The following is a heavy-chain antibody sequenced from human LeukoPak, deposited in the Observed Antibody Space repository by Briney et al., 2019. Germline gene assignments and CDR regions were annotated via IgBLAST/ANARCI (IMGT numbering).Heavy chain of an antibody. CDR3: SGRDSSRNPWAY. CDR2: IRPEGSDK. V-gene: IGHV3-7*01. Sequence: GGSLRLSCAASGFTFNTFWMNWVRLAPGRGLEWLANIRPEGSDKYYVDSVRGRFTISRDNGKNLVYLEMNSLRVEDTAVYYCSGRDSSRNPWAYWGQGTLVSVSS. J-gene: IGHJ4*02. D-gene: IGHD2-2*01. CDR1: GFTFNTFW.